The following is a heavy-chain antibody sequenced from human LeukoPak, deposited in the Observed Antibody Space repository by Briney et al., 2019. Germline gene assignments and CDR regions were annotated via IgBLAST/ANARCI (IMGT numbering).Heavy chain of an antibody. J-gene: IGHJ5*02. CDR1: GDSVSSNSVT. Sequence: SQTLSLTCAITGDSVSSNSVTWNWIRQSPSRGLEWLGRTYYRSTWYNDYAVSVRGRITVNPDTSKNQFSLHLNSVTPEDTAVYYCARRLTQYDCFDPWGQGILVTVSS. CDR3: ARRLTQYDCFDP. V-gene: IGHV6-1*01. CDR2: TYYRSTWYN. D-gene: IGHD2-2*01.